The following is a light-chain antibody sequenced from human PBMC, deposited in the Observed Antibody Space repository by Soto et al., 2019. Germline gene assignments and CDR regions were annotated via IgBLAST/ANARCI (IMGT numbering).Light chain of an antibody. J-gene: IGKJ3*01. CDR2: AAS. V-gene: IGKV1-39*01. CDR3: QQSYSTPFT. Sequence: DIQMTQSPSSLSASVGDRVTITCRASQSISSYLNWYQQKPGKAPKLLIYAASSLQSGVPSRFSGSGSGTDFTLAISSLQPEDFATYDCQQSYSTPFTSGPGTKVDIK. CDR1: QSISSY.